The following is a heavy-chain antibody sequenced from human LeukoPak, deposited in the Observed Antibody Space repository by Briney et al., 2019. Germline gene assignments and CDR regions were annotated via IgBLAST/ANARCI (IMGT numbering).Heavy chain of an antibody. V-gene: IGHV1-8*01. Sequence: ASVKVSCKASGYTFTSYDINWVRQATGQGLEWMGWMNPNSGNTGYAQKFQGRVTMTRNTSISTAYMELSSLRSEDTAVYYCARVYRGTQQTKGNYYGMDVWGQGTTVTVSS. CDR1: GYTFTSYD. D-gene: IGHD1-1*01. CDR3: ARVYRGTQQTKGNYYGMDV. J-gene: IGHJ6*02. CDR2: MNPNSGNT.